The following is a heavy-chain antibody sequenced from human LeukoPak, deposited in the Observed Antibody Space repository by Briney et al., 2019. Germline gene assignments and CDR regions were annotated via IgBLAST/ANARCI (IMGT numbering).Heavy chain of an antibody. CDR2: IIPIFGTA. CDR3: AREDSYGSYYFDY. CDR1: AGTFTSYA. V-gene: IGHV1-69*01. Sequence: SVTLSCKASAGTFTSYAISWVRQAPGPGLEWMGGIIPIFGTANYAQKFQGRVTITADESTSTAYMELSSLRSEDTAVYYCAREDSYGSYYFDYWGQGTLVTVSS. D-gene: IGHD5-18*01. J-gene: IGHJ4*02.